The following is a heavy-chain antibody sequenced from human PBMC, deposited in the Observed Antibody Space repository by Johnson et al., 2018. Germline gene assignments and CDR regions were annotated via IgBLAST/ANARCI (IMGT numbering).Heavy chain of an antibody. D-gene: IGHD5-18*01. V-gene: IGHV3-23*04. CDR3: AKLATAMVGPYYYFYYYMDV. CDR1: GFTFSSYA. CDR2: ISGSGGST. Sequence: VQLVQSGGGLVQPGGYLRLSCAASGFTFSSYAMSWVRQAPGKGLEWVSAISGSGGSTYYADSVKGRFTISRDNSKNTLYLQMNSLRAEETAVYYCAKLATAMVGPYYYFYYYMDVWGKGTTVTVSS. J-gene: IGHJ6*03.